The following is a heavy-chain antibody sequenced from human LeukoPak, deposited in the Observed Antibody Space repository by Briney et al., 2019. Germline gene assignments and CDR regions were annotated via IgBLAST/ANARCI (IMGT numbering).Heavy chain of an antibody. J-gene: IGHJ5*02. D-gene: IGHD4-17*01. CDR3: ARDRTGLTTVTSGYNWFDP. CDR2: IYYSGST. V-gene: IGHV4-59*01. Sequence: PSETLSLTXTVSGGSISSYYWSWIRQPPGKGLEWIGYIYYSGSTNYNPSLKSRVTISVDTSKNQFSLKLSSVTAADTAVYYCARDRTGLTTVTSGYNWFDPWGQGTLVTVSS. CDR1: GGSISSYY.